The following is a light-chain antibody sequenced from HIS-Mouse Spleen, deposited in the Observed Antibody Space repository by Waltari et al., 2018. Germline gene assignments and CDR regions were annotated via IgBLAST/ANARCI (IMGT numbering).Light chain of an antibody. CDR1: SSDVGGSNN. CDR3: SSYTSSSTWV. J-gene: IGLJ3*02. V-gene: IGLV2-14*03. Sequence: QSALTQPASVSGSPGQSITIPCTVTSSDVGGSNNGAWYQQHPGKAHKLMIYDVSNRPSGVSNLFSGSKSGNTASLTISGLQAEDEADYYCSSYTSSSTWVFGGGTKLTVL. CDR2: DVS.